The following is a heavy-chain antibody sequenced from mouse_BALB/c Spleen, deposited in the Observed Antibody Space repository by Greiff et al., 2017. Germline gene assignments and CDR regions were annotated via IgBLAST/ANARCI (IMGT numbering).Heavy chain of an antibody. Sequence: EVKLMESGGGLVKLGGSLKLSCAASGFTFSSYYMSWVRQTPEKRLELVAAINSNGGSTYYPDTVKGRFTISRDNAKNTLYLQMSSLKSEDTALYYCARQGGEYYFDYWGQGTTLTVSS. CDR3: ARQGGEYYFDY. V-gene: IGHV5-6-2*01. J-gene: IGHJ2*01. CDR1: GFTFSSYY. CDR2: INSNGGST.